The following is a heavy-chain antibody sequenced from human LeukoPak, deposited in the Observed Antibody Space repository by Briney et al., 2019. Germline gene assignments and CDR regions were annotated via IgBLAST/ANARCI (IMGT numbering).Heavy chain of an antibody. CDR3: ARYRSHFEWSTGDMDV. CDR2: ISSSSSYI. Sequence: KTGVSLRFSCAACGFTFSSYSMNWVRQAPGKALEWVSYISSSSSYIYYADSVKGRFTISRDNAKNSLYVQMNSLRAEDTVVYYCARYRSHFEWSTGDMDVWVQGTTVIVSS. D-gene: IGHD3-9*01. CDR1: GFTFSSYS. V-gene: IGHV3-21*01. J-gene: IGHJ6*02.